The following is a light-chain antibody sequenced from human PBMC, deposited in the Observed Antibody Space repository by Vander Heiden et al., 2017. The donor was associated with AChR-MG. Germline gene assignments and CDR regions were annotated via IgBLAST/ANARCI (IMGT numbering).Light chain of an antibody. CDR2: GNS. CDR3: QSYDSSVV. J-gene: IGLJ2*01. Sequence: QSVLTQPPSVSGAPGQRVTISCTGSSSHIGACYDVHWYQQRPGAAPKLLIDGNSNRPSGVPVGFSGSKSGTSASLAITGLEAEDEDDYYCQSYDSSVVFGGGTKLTVL. CDR1: SSHIGACYD. V-gene: IGLV1-40*01.